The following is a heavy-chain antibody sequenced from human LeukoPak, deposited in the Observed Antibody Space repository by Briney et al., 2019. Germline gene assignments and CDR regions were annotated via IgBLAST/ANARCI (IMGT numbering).Heavy chain of an antibody. Sequence: ASVKVSCKASGYSFTGYYMHWVRQAPGKGLEWMEGFDPEDGETIYAQKFQGRVTMTEDTSTDTAYMELSSLRSEDTAVYYCVTVEYSRSAYYSYFMDVWGKGTTVSVSS. CDR1: GYSFTGYY. J-gene: IGHJ6*03. CDR3: VTVEYSRSAYYSYFMDV. D-gene: IGHD2/OR15-2a*01. CDR2: FDPEDGET. V-gene: IGHV1-24*01.